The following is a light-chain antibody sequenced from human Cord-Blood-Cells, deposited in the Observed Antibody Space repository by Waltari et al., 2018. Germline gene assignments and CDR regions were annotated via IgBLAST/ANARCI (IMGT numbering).Light chain of an antibody. V-gene: IGKV1-33*01. J-gene: IGKJ3*01. CDR2: DAS. CDR1: QDISNY. CDR3: QQYDNLPRFT. Sequence: DIQMTQSPSSLSASVGDRVTITCQASQDISNYLNWYQQKPGKDPKLLNYDASNLETGVPSRFSGSGSGTDFTFTISSLQPEDIATYYCQQYDNLPRFTFGPGTKVDIK.